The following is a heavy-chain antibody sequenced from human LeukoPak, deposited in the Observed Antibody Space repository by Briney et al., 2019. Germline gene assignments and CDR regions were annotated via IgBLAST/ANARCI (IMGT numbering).Heavy chain of an antibody. J-gene: IGHJ4*02. CDR3: ARRQYRSSWYYFDY. Sequence: GGSLRLSCAASGLTFPRYAFAWVRQAPGRGLQWVSGISGSGRDTFYSDSVKGRFTISRDNSKNTHYLQMSSLTAEDTAVYYCARRQYRSSWYYFDYWGQGTLVTVSS. CDR2: ISGSGRDT. CDR1: GLTFPRYA. D-gene: IGHD6-13*01. V-gene: IGHV3-23*01.